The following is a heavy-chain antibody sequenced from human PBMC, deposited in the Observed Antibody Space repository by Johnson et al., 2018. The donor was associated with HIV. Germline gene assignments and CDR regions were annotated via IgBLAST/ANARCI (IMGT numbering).Heavy chain of an antibody. Sequence: VQLVESGGGVVQPGGSLRLCCAVSGFSLSSYAIKWVRQAPGKGLEWVSYISKSSTTIYYADSVKGRFTISRDNAKNSVYLQMNSLRAGDTAVYYCARGLSSGYSGYAFDIWGQGTMVTVSS. CDR2: ISKSSTTI. J-gene: IGHJ3*02. D-gene: IGHD3-22*01. CDR3: ARGLSSGYSGYAFDI. CDR1: GFSLSSYA. V-gene: IGHV3-48*01.